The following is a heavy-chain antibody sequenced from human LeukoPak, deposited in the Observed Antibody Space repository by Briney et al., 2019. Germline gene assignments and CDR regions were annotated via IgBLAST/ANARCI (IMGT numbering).Heavy chain of an antibody. V-gene: IGHV4-31*03. CDR3: ARDPGSGTSTDYFDY. D-gene: IGHD2-2*01. CDR1: GGSISSGGYY. CDR2: IYYSGST. Sequence: PSETLSLTCTVSGGSISSGGYYWSWIRQHPGKGLEWIGYIYYSGSTYYNPSLKSRVTISVDTSKNQFSLKLSSVTAADTAVYYCARDPGSGTSTDYFDYWGQGTLVTVSS. J-gene: IGHJ4*02.